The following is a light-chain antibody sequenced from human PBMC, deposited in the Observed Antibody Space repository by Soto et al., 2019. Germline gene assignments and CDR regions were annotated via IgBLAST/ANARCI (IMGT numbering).Light chain of an antibody. CDR1: QGVSSY. CDR2: DAS. V-gene: IGKV3-11*01. Sequence: EIVLTQSPATLSLSPGERATLSCRTSQGVSSYLAWYQQKPGQTPRLLIYDASNRATGIPARFSGSGSGTDFTLTISSLEPEDFAVYYCQQRSNWLYTFGQGTKLELK. J-gene: IGKJ2*01. CDR3: QQRSNWLYT.